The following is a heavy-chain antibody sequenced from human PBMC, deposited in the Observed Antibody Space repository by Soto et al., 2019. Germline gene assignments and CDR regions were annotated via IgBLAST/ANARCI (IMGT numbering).Heavy chain of an antibody. D-gene: IGHD1-26*01. CDR2: IWYDGTKK. CDR3: ARDGQWELPGWYFDL. V-gene: IGHV3-33*01. CDR1: GFSFSNYG. Sequence: QVQVVESGGGVVQPGRSLRLSCAASGFSFSNYGMHWVRQAPGKGLEWVAVIWYDGTKKYFGDSVKGRVTISRDNSKSTPYIQMDSMRAEDTAVYYCARDGQWELPGWYFDLWGRGTLVTVSS. J-gene: IGHJ2*01.